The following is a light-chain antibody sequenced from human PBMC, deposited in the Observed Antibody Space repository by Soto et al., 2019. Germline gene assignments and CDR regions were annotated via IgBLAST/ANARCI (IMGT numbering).Light chain of an antibody. CDR3: AAWDDSLSGQVI. V-gene: IGLV1-47*01. CDR1: TSNVAKHY. J-gene: IGLJ2*01. Sequence: QSVLTQPPSASATPGQRVTIFCSGSTSNVAKHYVHWYQQLPGTAPKALIYRDNQRPSGVPDRFSGSKSGSSASLTISGLRSEDEAVYYCAAWDDSLSGQVIFGGGTKVTVL. CDR2: RDN.